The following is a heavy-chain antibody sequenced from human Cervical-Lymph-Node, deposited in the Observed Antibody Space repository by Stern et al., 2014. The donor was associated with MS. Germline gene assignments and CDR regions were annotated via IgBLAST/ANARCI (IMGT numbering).Heavy chain of an antibody. CDR1: GFTFSSSG. V-gene: IGHV3-33*01. CDR2: IWYDGSNG. CDR3: AREGGNTAEYFQH. Sequence: VQLEESGGGVVQPGRSLRLSCAASGFTFSSSGMHWVRQAPGKGLEWLAIIWYDGSNGYYADSVKGRFTISRDNSKNTLYLQMNSLRAEDTAVYYCAREGGNTAEYFQHWGQGTLVTVSS. D-gene: IGHD4-23*01. J-gene: IGHJ1*01.